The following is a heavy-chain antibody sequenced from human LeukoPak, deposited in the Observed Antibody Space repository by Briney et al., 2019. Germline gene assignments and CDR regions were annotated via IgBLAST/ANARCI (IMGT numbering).Heavy chain of an antibody. CDR2: ISSSSSTI. V-gene: IGHV3-48*01. Sequence: GGSLRLSCAASGFTFSSYGMTWVRQAPGKGLEWVSYISSSSSTIYYADSVKGRFTISRDNAKNSLYLQMNSLRAEDTAVYYCARGLAVAIKNYWGQGTLVTVSS. CDR1: GFTFSSYG. J-gene: IGHJ4*02. CDR3: ARGLAVAIKNY. D-gene: IGHD6-19*01.